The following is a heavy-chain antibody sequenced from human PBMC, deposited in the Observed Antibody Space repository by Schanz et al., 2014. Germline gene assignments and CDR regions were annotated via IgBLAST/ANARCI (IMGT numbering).Heavy chain of an antibody. J-gene: IGHJ4*02. Sequence: QVLQVQSGSELKKPGTSVKVSCKASGYTFSSYGITWVRQAPGQGLEWMGWINGYNGHTLYAQKFQGRVTMTTDTSTSTSYMELTSLRFDDTAVYYCARDFSAYVDNYFDYWGQGTLVTVSS. CDR2: INGYNGHT. CDR3: ARDFSAYVDNYFDY. D-gene: IGHD5-12*01. V-gene: IGHV1-18*01. CDR1: GYTFSSYG.